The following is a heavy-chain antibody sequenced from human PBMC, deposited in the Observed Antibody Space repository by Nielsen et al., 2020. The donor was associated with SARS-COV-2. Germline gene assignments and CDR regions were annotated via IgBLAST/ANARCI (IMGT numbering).Heavy chain of an antibody. J-gene: IGHJ4*02. CDR2: IYYSGST. Sequence: SETLPLTCTVSGGSISSYYWSWIRQPPGKGLEWIGYIYYSGSTYYNPSLKSRVTISVDTSKNQFSLKLSSVTAADTAVYYCARDSEGDCSSTSCYTYYFDYWGQGTLVTVSS. CDR3: ARDSEGDCSSTSCYTYYFDY. CDR1: GGSISSYY. V-gene: IGHV4-59*12. D-gene: IGHD2-2*02.